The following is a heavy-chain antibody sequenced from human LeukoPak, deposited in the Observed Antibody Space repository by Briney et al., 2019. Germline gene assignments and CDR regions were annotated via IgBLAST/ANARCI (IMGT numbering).Heavy chain of an antibody. CDR1: GYTFTSYG. CDR3: ARVWEYYYDSSGYPDY. Sequence: GASVKVSCKASGYTFTSYGISWVRQAPGQGLEWMGWISAYNGNTNYAQKLQGRVTMTTDTSTSTACMELRSLRSDDTAVYYCARVWEYYYDSSGYPDYWGQGTLVTVSS. D-gene: IGHD3-22*01. V-gene: IGHV1-18*01. J-gene: IGHJ4*02. CDR2: ISAYNGNT.